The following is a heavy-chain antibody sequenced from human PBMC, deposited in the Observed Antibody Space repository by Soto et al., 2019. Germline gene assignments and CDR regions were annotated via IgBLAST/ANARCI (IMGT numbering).Heavy chain of an antibody. CDR2: IHYSGIT. CDR1: CDSSISGDYY. V-gene: IGHV4-30-4*01. Sequence: SETLSLTCTFSCDSSISGDYYWSWIRQPPGKGLEWIGYIHYSGITYYNPSLKSRLSISVDRSKSQISLKVRSVTAADTAVYYCARDYYDRSRNAFDIWGRGTMVTVSS. J-gene: IGHJ3*02. D-gene: IGHD3-22*01. CDR3: ARDYYDRSRNAFDI.